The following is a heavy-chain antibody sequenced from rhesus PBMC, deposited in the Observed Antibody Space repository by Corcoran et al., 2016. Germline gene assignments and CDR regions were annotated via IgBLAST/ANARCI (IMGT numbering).Heavy chain of an antibody. CDR1: GGSISSGYYY. D-gene: IGHD4-23*01. CDR3: AREGFRIQQKYYYGLDS. J-gene: IGHJ6*01. Sequence: QVQLQESGPGLVKPSETLSLTCAVSGGSISSGYYYWSWIRQPPGKGLEWIGFITYSGSTSYNPSPKRRVTISRDTSKNQFSLKLSSVTAADTAVYYCAREGFRIQQKYYYGLDSWGQGVVVTVSS. CDR2: ITYSGST. V-gene: IGHV4-122*02.